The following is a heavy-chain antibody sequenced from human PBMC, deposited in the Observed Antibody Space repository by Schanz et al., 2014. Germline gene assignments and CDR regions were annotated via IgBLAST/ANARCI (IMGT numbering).Heavy chain of an antibody. Sequence: EVQLVESGGGLVKPGGSLRLSCAASGFTFNNFNMNWVRQAPGKGLEWVSGMSGSGDSTHYADSVKGRFIISRDNSKNTLYLQVNSLRAEDTAVYYCAKHVRSLTGNDYWGQGTLVTVSS. CDR1: GFTFNNFN. V-gene: IGHV3-23*04. J-gene: IGHJ4*02. D-gene: IGHD3-9*01. CDR2: MSGSGDST. CDR3: AKHVRSLTGNDY.